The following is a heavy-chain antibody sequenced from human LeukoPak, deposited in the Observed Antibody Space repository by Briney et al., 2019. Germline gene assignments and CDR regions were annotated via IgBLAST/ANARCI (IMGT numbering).Heavy chain of an antibody. CDR2: ISSSSSTI. J-gene: IGHJ4*02. CDR3: ARANGDQYYYDSSGYVYFDY. D-gene: IGHD3-22*01. Sequence: GGSLRLSCAASGFTFSSYSMNWVRQAPGKGLEWVSYISSSSSTIYYADSVKGRFTISRDNAKNSLYLQMNSLRAEDTAVYYCARANGDQYYYDSSGYVYFDYWGQGTLVTVSS. CDR1: GFTFSSYS. V-gene: IGHV3-48*01.